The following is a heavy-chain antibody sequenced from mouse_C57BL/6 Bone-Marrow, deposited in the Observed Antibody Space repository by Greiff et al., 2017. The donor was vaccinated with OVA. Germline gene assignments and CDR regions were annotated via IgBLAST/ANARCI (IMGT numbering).Heavy chain of an antibody. CDR3: ARGGYYEYDGGAWFAY. CDR1: GYTFTDYN. D-gene: IGHD2-4*01. CDR2: LNSNNGGT. Sequence: VQLQQSGPELAKPGASVKIPCKASGYTFTDYNMDWVKQSHGKSLEWIGDLNSNNGGTIYNQKFKGKATLTVDKSSSTAYMELRSLTSEDTAVYYCARGGYYEYDGGAWFAYWGQGTRVTVSA. J-gene: IGHJ3*01. V-gene: IGHV1-18*01.